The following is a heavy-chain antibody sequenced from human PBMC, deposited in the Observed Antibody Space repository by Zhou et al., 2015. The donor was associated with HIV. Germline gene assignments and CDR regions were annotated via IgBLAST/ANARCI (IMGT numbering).Heavy chain of an antibody. V-gene: IGHV1-3*05. CDR1: GYTFTSYA. Sequence: QVQLVQSGAEEKKPGASVKVSCKASGYTFTSYAMHWVRQAPGQRLEWMGWINAGNGNTKYSQKFQGRVTITRDTSASTAYMELSSLRSEDTAVYYCARGYYGSGSRYYYYYGMDVWGQGTTVTVSS. J-gene: IGHJ6*02. D-gene: IGHD3-10*01. CDR2: INAGNGNT. CDR3: ARGYYGSGSRYYYYYGMDV.